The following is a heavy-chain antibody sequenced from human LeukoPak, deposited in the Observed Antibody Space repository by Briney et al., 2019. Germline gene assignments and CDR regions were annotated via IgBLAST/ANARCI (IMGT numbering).Heavy chain of an antibody. Sequence: PGRSLRLSCAASGFTFSSYGMHWVRQAPGKGLEWVAFIRYDGSNKYYADSVKGRFTVSRDNSKNTLYLQMNSLRAEDTAVYYCAKVGCSGGSCYPYYFDYWGQGTLVTVSS. V-gene: IGHV3-30*02. J-gene: IGHJ4*02. CDR2: IRYDGSNK. CDR1: GFTFSSYG. CDR3: AKVGCSGGSCYPYYFDY. D-gene: IGHD2-15*01.